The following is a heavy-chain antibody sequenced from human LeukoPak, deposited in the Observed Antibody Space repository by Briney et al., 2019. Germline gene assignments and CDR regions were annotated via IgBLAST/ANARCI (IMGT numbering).Heavy chain of an antibody. J-gene: IGHJ4*02. CDR2: IGGRDGGT. Sequence: GGSLRLSCAASGFIFSNYAMSWVRQAPGKGLEWVSAIGGRDGGTYYADSVKGRFTVSRDDPKNTLYLQMNTLRAEDTAVYYCAKWGDYDILTGYYDSDYWGQGTLVTVSS. CDR3: AKWGDYDILTGYYDSDY. D-gene: IGHD3-9*01. CDR1: GFIFSNYA. V-gene: IGHV3-23*01.